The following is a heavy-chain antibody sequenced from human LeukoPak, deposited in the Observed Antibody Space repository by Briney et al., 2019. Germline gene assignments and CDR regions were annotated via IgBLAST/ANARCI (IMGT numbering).Heavy chain of an antibody. J-gene: IGHJ4*02. CDR3: AKDLGAYSSSW. D-gene: IGHD6-13*01. Sequence: PGGSLRLSCAASEFTFSAYWMHWVRQAPGKGLEWVSAISGSGGSTYYADSVKGRFTISRDNSKNTLYLQMNSLRAEDTAVYYCAKDLGAYSSSWWGQGTLVTVSS. CDR1: EFTFSAYW. V-gene: IGHV3-23*01. CDR2: ISGSGGST.